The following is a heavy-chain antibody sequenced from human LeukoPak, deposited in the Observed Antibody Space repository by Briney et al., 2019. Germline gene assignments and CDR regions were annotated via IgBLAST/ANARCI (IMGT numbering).Heavy chain of an antibody. D-gene: IGHD3-3*01. CDR1: GFTFSSYG. CDR2: IRYDGSNK. V-gene: IGHV3-30*02. Sequence: GGSLRLSCAASGFTFSSYGMHWVRQAPGKGLEWVAFIRYDGSNKYYADSVKGRFTISRDNSKNTLYLQMNSLRAKDTAVYYCAKALQGDDLEFDLDYWGQGTLVTVSS. J-gene: IGHJ4*02. CDR3: AKALQGDDLEFDLDY.